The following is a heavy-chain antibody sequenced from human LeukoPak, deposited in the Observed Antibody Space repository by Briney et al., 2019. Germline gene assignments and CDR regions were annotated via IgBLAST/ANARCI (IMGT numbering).Heavy chain of an antibody. V-gene: IGHV4-39*07. CDR2: IYYSGST. CDR1: GGSISSNY. J-gene: IGHJ3*02. Sequence: SETLFLTCTVSGGSISSNYWGWIRQPPGKGLEWIGSIYYSGSTYYNPSLKSRVTISVDTSKNQFSLKLSSVTAADTAVYYCARDLGYDFIWGQGTMVTVSS. D-gene: IGHD3/OR15-3a*01. CDR3: ARDLGYDFI.